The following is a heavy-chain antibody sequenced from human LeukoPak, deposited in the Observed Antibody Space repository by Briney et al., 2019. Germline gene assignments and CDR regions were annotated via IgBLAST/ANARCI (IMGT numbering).Heavy chain of an antibody. CDR2: ISDNEGTT. J-gene: IGHJ4*02. D-gene: IGHD5-18*01. CDR1: GFTFNYYA. V-gene: IGHV3-23*01. CDR3: ARHDSFIPY. Sequence: PGGSLRLSCAASGFTFNYYAMSWVRQAPGKGLEWVSGISDNEGTTYYTDSVKGRFTISRDNTKNTVHLQMNNLRADDTAVYFCARHDSFIPYWGQGTLVTVSS.